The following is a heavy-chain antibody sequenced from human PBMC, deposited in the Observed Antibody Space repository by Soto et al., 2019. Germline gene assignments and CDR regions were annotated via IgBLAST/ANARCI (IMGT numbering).Heavy chain of an antibody. J-gene: IGHJ5*01. V-gene: IGHV6-1*01. CDR1: GDSVSTNSAT. CDR3: ARLTGNSWLDS. D-gene: IGHD7-27*01. Sequence: SQTLSLTCAISGDSVSTNSATWDWIRRSPSRGLEWLGRTYYRSKWYNDYAVSVKGRITINPDTSNNQLSLQLNSVTPDDTAVYYCARLTGNSWLDSWGQGTLVTVSS. CDR2: TYYRSKWYN.